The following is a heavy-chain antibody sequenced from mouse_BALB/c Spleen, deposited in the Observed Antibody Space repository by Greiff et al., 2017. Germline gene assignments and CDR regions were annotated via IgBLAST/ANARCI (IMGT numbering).Heavy chain of an antibody. CDR3: ARDRGAYGNYVYAMDY. CDR1: GFTFSDYY. V-gene: IGHV5-4*02. J-gene: IGHJ4*01. CDR2: ISDGGSYT. Sequence: DVKLVESGGGLVKPGGSLKLSCAASGFTFSDYYMYWVRQTPEKRLEWVATISDGGSYTYYPDSVKGRFTISRDNAKNNLYLQMSSLKSEDTAMYYCARDRGAYGNYVYAMDYWGQGTPVTVSS. D-gene: IGHD2-10*02.